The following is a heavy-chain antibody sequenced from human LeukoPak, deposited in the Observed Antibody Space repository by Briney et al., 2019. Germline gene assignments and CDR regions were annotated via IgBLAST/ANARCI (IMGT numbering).Heavy chain of an antibody. CDR2: IYSGGST. J-gene: IGHJ4*02. CDR1: GFTVSSNY. Sequence: GGSLRLSCAASGFTVSSNYMSWVRQAPGKGLEWVSVIYSGGSTYYADSVKGRFTISRDNSKNTLYLQMSSLRAEDTAVYYCARDQTLYDSSGYDYWGQGTLVTVSS. D-gene: IGHD3-22*01. V-gene: IGHV3-66*02. CDR3: ARDQTLYDSSGYDY.